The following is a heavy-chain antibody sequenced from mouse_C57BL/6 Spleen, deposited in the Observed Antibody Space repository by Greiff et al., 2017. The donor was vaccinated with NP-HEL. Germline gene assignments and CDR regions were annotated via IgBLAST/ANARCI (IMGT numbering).Heavy chain of an antibody. V-gene: IGHV1-82*01. D-gene: IGHD1-1*01. CDR1: GYAFSSSW. Sequence: VKLQESGPELVKPGASVKISCKASGYAFSSSWMNWVKQRPGKGLEWIGRIYPGDGDTNYNGKFKGKATLTADKSSSTAYMQLSSLTSEDSAVYFCARDGRKGFDYWGQGTTLTVSS. J-gene: IGHJ2*01. CDR2: IYPGDGDT. CDR3: ARDGRKGFDY.